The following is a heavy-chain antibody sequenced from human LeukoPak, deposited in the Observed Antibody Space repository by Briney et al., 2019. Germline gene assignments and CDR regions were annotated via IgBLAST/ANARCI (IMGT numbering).Heavy chain of an antibody. D-gene: IGHD6-19*01. Sequence: SETLSLTCAVYGGSFSGYYWSWIRQPPGKGLEWIGEINHSGSTSYNPSLKSRVTISVDTSKNQFSLKLSSVTAADTAVYYCARVKRQWLVRGYFDHWGQGTLVTVSS. CDR1: GGSFSGYY. V-gene: IGHV4-34*01. CDR2: INHSGST. J-gene: IGHJ4*02. CDR3: ARVKRQWLVRGYFDH.